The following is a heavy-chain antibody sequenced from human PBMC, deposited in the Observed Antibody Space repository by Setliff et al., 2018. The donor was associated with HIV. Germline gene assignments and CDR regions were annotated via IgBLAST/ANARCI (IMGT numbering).Heavy chain of an antibody. CDR2: INHSGST. CDR3: VRHNPTVVTDGYDI. CDR1: GGSFSAYY. D-gene: IGHD2-21*02. V-gene: IGHV4-34*01. J-gene: IGHJ3*02. Sequence: SETLSLTCAVYGGSFSAYYWSWIRQPPGKGLEWIGEINHSGSTNYNPSLKTRVTIMVDTSKNQFSLKLGSVTAADTAVYYCVRHNPTVVTDGYDIWGQGTKVTVSS.